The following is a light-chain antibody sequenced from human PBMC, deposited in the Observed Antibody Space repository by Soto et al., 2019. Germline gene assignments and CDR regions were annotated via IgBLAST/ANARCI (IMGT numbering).Light chain of an antibody. V-gene: IGLV2-14*01. J-gene: IGLJ1*01. CDR1: SSDIGDYDY. CDR2: EVS. Sequence: VLTQPASVSGSPGHSITISCTGGSSDIGDYDYVSWYQQHPGKAPKVLISEVSNRPSGVSNRFSGSKSGNTASLTISGLQAEDEADYYCNSYATGNTRVFGTGTKVT. CDR3: NSYATGNTRV.